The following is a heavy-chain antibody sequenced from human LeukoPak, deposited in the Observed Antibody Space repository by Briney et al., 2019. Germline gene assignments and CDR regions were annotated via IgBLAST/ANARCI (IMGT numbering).Heavy chain of an antibody. CDR2: INVYNGHT. CDR3: VREGGSSGYYFFHY. D-gene: IGHD3-22*01. V-gene: IGHV1-18*01. Sequence: ASVKVSCKTSGYIFTNYGVSWVRQAPGQGLEWMGWINVYNGHTIYAQEFQGRVTLTTDTSTSTAHMDLRSLRSDDTAVYYCVREGGSSGYYFFHYWGQGTLVTVSP. CDR1: GYIFTNYG. J-gene: IGHJ4*02.